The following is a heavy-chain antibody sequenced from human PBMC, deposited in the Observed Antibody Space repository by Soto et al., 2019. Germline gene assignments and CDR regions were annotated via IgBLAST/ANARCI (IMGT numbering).Heavy chain of an antibody. CDR2: MNPNSGNT. Sequence: AAVKVSCKASGYTFTSYDINWVRQATGQGXEWMGWMNPNSGNTGYAQKFQGRVTMTRNTSISTAYMELSSLRSEDTAVYYCARVGDSYTDDYYYYGMDVWGQGTTVTVSS. J-gene: IGHJ6*02. CDR3: ARVGDSYTDDYYYYGMDV. CDR1: GYTFTSYD. D-gene: IGHD2-2*02. V-gene: IGHV1-8*01.